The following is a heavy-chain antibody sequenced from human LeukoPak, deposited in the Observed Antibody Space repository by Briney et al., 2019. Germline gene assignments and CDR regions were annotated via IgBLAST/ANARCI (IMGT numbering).Heavy chain of an antibody. J-gene: IGHJ4*02. D-gene: IGHD4-17*01. CDR2: ISSSGSTI. Sequence: SGGSLRLSCAASGFTFSDYYMSWTRQAPGKGLEWVSYISSSGSTIYYADSVKGRFTISRDNAKNSLYLQMNSLRAEDTAVYYCARASYGDTQTAYDYWGQGTLVTVSS. CDR3: ARASYGDTQTAYDY. V-gene: IGHV3-11*01. CDR1: GFTFSDYY.